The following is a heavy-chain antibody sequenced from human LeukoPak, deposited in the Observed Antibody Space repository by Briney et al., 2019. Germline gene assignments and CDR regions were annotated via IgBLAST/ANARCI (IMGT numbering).Heavy chain of an antibody. J-gene: IGHJ4*02. CDR1: GGSISSGGYY. CDR3: ARENWNYFDY. D-gene: IGHD1-1*01. Sequence: SQTRSLTCTVSGGSISSGGYYWSWLRQHPGKGLEWIGYIYYSGSTYYNPSLKSRVTISVDASKNQFSLKLSSVTAADTAVYYCARENWNYFDYWGQGTLVTVSS. V-gene: IGHV4-31*03. CDR2: IYYSGST.